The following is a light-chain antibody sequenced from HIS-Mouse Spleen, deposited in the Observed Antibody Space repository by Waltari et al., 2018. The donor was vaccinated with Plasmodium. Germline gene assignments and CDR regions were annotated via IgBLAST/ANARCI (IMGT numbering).Light chain of an antibody. J-gene: IGLJ2*01. CDR2: EVS. V-gene: IGLV2-8*01. CDR1: RSDVGGYHY. CDR3: SSYAGSNNLV. Sequence: QSALTQPPSASGSPGQSVTISCTGTRSDVGGYHYVSWYQQPPGKAPKLMIYEVSKRPSGVPDRFSGSKSGNTASLTVSGLQAEDEADYYCSSYAGSNNLVFGGGTKLTVL.